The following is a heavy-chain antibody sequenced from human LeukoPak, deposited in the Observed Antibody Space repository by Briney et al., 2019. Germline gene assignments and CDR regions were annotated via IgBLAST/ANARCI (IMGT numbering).Heavy chain of an antibody. V-gene: IGHV4-59*08. J-gene: IGHJ4*02. CDR2: IYYSGST. Sequence: SESMSLTCTVSGVSISSYYWSWMRQPPGKGLEWIGYIYYSGSTNYNPSLKSRVTISVDTSKNQFSLKLSSVTAADTAVYYCARHGGLDGSGTLNFDYWGQGTLVSVSS. D-gene: IGHD3-10*01. CDR3: ARHGGLDGSGTLNFDY. CDR1: GVSISSYY.